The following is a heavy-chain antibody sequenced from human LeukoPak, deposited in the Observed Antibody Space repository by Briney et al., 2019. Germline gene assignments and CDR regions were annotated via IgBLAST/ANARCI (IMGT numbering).Heavy chain of an antibody. CDR1: GFTFSSYW. CDR3: ASGGGYNSLYY. CDR2: IKQDGSGK. V-gene: IGHV3-7*01. Sequence: PGGSLRLSCAASGFTFSSYWMSWVRQAPGKGLEWVANIKQDGSGKYYVDSVKGRFTISRDNAKNSLYLQMNSLRAEDTAVYYCASGGGYNSLYYWGQGTLVTVSS. D-gene: IGHD5-24*01. J-gene: IGHJ4*02.